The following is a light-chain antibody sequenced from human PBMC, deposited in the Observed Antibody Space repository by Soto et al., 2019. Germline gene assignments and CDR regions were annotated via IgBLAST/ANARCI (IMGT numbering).Light chain of an antibody. CDR1: TGAVTSGDY. Sequence: QAVVTQEPSLTVSPGGTVTLTCASSTGAVTSGDYPNWFQQKTGQAPRALIYSTSNKYSWTPARFSGSLLGGKAALTLSGVQPEDEAEYYCLLSYGGQMGVFGGGTKLTVL. V-gene: IGLV7-43*01. CDR2: STS. CDR3: LLSYGGQMGV. J-gene: IGLJ2*01.